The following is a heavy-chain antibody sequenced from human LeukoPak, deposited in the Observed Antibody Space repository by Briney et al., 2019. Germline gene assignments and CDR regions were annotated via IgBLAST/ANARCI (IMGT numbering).Heavy chain of an antibody. Sequence: SETLSLACTVSGGSISSYYWSWIRQPPGKGLEWIGYIYYSGSTNYNPSLKSRVTISVDTSKNQFSLKLSSVTAADTAVYYCTYGMDVWGQGTTVTVSS. V-gene: IGHV4-59*01. CDR2: IYYSGST. J-gene: IGHJ6*02. CDR3: TYGMDV. CDR1: GGSISSYY.